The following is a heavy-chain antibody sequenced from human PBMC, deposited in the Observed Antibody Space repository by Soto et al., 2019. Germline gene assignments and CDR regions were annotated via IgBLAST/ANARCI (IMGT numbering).Heavy chain of an antibody. CDR2: IWYDGSNK. V-gene: IGHV3-33*01. D-gene: IGHD6-6*01. CDR1: GFTFSSYG. J-gene: IGHJ6*02. CDR3: AREGGPGIAARSQYYYYYYGMDV. Sequence: QVQLVESGGGVVQPGRSLRLSCAASGFTFSSYGMHWVRQAPGKGLEWVAVIWYDGSNKYYADSVKGRFTMSRDNSKNTLYLQMNSLRAEDTAVYYCAREGGPGIAARSQYYYYYYGMDVWGQGTTVTVSS.